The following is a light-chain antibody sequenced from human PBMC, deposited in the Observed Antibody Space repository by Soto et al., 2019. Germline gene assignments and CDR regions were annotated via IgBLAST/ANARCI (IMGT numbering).Light chain of an antibody. CDR2: GAS. Sequence: EVVMTQSPATLSVSPGERVTLSCRSSQSVADNLAWFQQKPGQGPRLLIYGASTRATGIPARFSGTGSGTDFTLTINNLEPEDFAVYYCQVRTNWSIAFGRGTRLEI. J-gene: IGKJ5*01. CDR1: QSVADN. V-gene: IGKV3-15*01. CDR3: QVRTNWSIA.